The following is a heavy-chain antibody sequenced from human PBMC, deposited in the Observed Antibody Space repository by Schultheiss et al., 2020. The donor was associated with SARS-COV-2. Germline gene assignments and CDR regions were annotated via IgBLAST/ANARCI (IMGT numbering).Heavy chain of an antibody. CDR2: INPSGGST. CDR1: GYTFTSYY. V-gene: IGHV1-46*01. CDR3: ARDAYEGIVAEPGALGYSYYGMDV. D-gene: IGHD2-2*01. Sequence: ASVKVSCKASGYTFTSYYMHWVRQAPGQGLEWMGIINPSGGSTSYAQKFQGRVTMTTDILTSTAFLELRRLRSDDTAVYYCARDAYEGIVAEPGALGYSYYGMDVWGQGTSVTVSS. J-gene: IGHJ6*01.